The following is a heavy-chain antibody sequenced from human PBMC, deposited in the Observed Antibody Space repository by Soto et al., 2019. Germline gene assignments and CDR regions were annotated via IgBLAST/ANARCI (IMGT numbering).Heavy chain of an antibody. D-gene: IGHD2-15*01. CDR2: ISSSSSYI. CDR3: ARGTDCSGCSCYSAEYFQH. CDR1: GFTFSSYS. J-gene: IGHJ1*01. Sequence: EVQLVESGGGLVKPGGSLRLSCAASGFTFSSYSMNWVRQAPGKGLEWVSSISSSSSYIYYADSVKGRFTISRDNAKNSLYLQMNSLRAEDTAVYYCARGTDCSGCSCYSAEYFQHWGQGTLVTVSS. V-gene: IGHV3-21*01.